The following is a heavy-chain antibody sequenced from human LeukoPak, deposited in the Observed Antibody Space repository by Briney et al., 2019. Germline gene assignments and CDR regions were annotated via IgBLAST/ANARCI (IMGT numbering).Heavy chain of an antibody. CDR1: GFTFSSYA. D-gene: IGHD3-22*01. V-gene: IGHV3-23*01. J-gene: IGHJ4*02. CDR3: AKVFYGSSGYSNDYYYFDY. CDR2: ISGSGGST. Sequence: PGGSLRLSCAASGFTFSSYAMSWVRQAPGKGLEWVSAISGSGGSTYYADSVKGRFTISRDNSKNTLYLQMNSLRAEDTAVYYCAKVFYGSSGYSNDYYYFDYWGQGTLVTVSS.